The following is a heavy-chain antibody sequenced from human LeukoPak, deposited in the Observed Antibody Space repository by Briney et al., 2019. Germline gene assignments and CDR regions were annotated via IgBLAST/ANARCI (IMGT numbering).Heavy chain of an antibody. Sequence: GGSLRLSCAASGFTFSDYYMSWIRQAPGKGLEWVSYISSSGSTIYYADSVKGRFTISRDNAKNSLYLRMSSLRAEDTAVYYCARVNNGDYFYYFDYWGQGTLVTVSS. D-gene: IGHD4-17*01. CDR3: ARVNNGDYFYYFDY. CDR2: ISSSGSTI. J-gene: IGHJ4*02. CDR1: GFTFSDYY. V-gene: IGHV3-11*04.